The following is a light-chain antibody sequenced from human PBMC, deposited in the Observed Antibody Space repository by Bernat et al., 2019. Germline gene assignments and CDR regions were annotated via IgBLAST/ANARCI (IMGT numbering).Light chain of an antibody. CDR1: NIGSKS. V-gene: IGLV3-21*04. CDR2: YDS. J-gene: IGLJ1*01. Sequence: SYVLTQPPSVSVAPGQTARITCGGKNIGSKSVNWYQQKPGQAPILVISYDSDRPSGIPERFSGSNSGNTAALTISTVEAGDEADYYGLVWDNFSDHYVFGTGTKVTVL. CDR3: LVWDNFSDHYV.